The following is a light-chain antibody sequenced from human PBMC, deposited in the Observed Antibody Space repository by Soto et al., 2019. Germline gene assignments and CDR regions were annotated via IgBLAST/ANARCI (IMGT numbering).Light chain of an antibody. CDR2: AAS. J-gene: IGKJ1*01. CDR1: QSISSW. CDR3: QQSYSNPRT. V-gene: IGKV1-39*01. Sequence: EIQMTQSPSTLSASVGDRVTITCRASQSISSWLAWYQQKPGKAPKLLIYAASTLQTGVTSRFSGSGSGTDFTLTISSLQPEDFATYYCQQSYSNPRTFGQGTKVDIK.